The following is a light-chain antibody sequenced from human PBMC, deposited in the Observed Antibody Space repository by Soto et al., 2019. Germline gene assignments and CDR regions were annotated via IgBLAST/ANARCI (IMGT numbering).Light chain of an antibody. J-gene: IGLJ1*01. CDR1: SSDVGGYNY. CDR2: EVS. V-gene: IGLV2-14*01. Sequence: QPALTQPASVSGSPGQSITISCTGNSSDVGGYNYVSWYQQHPGKAPKLIIYEVSNRPSGVSNRFSGSKSGNTASLTISGLQAEDEADYYCNSYTSKSTGVFGTGTKLTVL. CDR3: NSYTSKSTGV.